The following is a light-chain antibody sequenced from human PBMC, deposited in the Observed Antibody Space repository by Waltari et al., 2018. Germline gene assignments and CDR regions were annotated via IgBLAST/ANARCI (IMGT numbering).Light chain of an antibody. Sequence: QSVLTQPPSASGTPVQRLPISCSGSSSNIGSNYVYSYQQLPGTAPKLLIYRNNQRPSGVPDRFSGSKSGTSASLAISGLRSEDEADYYCAAWDDSLSAHVVFGGGTKLTVL. V-gene: IGLV1-47*01. CDR1: SSNIGSNY. CDR3: AAWDDSLSAHVV. J-gene: IGLJ2*01. CDR2: RNN.